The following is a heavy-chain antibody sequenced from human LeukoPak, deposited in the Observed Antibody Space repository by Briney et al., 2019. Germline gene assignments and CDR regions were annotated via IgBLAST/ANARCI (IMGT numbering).Heavy chain of an antibody. CDR1: GFTFSSYA. J-gene: IGHJ4*02. CDR3: AKDQSRYCSSTSCYPFDY. D-gene: IGHD2-2*01. Sequence: GGSLRLSCAASGFTFSSYAMSWVRQAPGKGLEWVSAISSSGGSTYYADSVKGRFTISRDNSKNTLYLQMNSLRAEDTAVYYCAKDQSRYCSSTSCYPFDYWGQGTLVTVSS. V-gene: IGHV3-23*01. CDR2: ISSSGGST.